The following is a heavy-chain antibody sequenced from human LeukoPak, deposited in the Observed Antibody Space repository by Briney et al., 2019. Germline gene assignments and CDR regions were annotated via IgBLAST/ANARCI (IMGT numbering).Heavy chain of an antibody. CDR2: IYYSGST. D-gene: IGHD3-3*01. CDR1: GGSISSYY. CDR3: ARVVPHREGFLEWLALFDP. Sequence: SETLSLTCTVSGGSISSYYWSWIRQPPGKGLEWIGYIYYSGSTNYNPSLKSRVTISVDTSKNQFSLKLSSVTAADTAVYYCARVVPHREGFLEWLALFDPWGQGTLVTVSS. J-gene: IGHJ5*02. V-gene: IGHV4-59*01.